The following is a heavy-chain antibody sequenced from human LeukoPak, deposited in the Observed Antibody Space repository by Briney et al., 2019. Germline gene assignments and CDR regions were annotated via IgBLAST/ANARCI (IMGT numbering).Heavy chain of an antibody. CDR3: ARAENYYYYYGMDV. J-gene: IGHJ6*02. Sequence: GGPLRLSCAASGFAFSSYSMNWARQAPGKGLEWVSYISSSSSTIYYADSVKGRFTISRDNAKNSLYLQMNSLRAEDTAVYYCARAENYYYYYGMDVWGQGTTVTVSS. CDR1: GFAFSSYS. CDR2: ISSSSSTI. V-gene: IGHV3-48*01.